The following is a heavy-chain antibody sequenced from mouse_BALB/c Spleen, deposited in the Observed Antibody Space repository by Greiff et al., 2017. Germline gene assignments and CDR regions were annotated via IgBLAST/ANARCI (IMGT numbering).Heavy chain of an antibody. Sequence: QVQLQQSGAGLVKPGASVKLSCKASGYTFTEYIIHWVKQRSGQGLEWIGWFYPGSGSIKYNEKFKDKATLTADKSSSTVYMELSRLTSEDSAVYFCARHEDRGYDALGAMDYWGQGTSVTVSS. CDR3: ARHEDRGYDALGAMDY. V-gene: IGHV1-62-2*01. CDR1: GYTFTEYI. D-gene: IGHD2-3*01. CDR2: FYPGSGSI. J-gene: IGHJ4*01.